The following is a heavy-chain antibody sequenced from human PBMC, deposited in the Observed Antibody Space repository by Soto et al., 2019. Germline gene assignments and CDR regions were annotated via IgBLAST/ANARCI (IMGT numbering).Heavy chain of an antibody. CDR2: TYYRSKWYN. V-gene: IGHV6-1*01. CDR1: GDSVSSNSAA. CDR3: ARSAAQSRGPNYYYYYVDV. D-gene: IGHD6-13*01. J-gene: IGHJ6*03. Sequence: PSQTLSLTCAISGDSVSSNSAAWNWIRQSPSRGLEWLGRTYYRSKWYNDYAVSVKSRITINPDTSKNQFSLQLNSVTPEDTAVYYCARSAAQSRGPNYYYYYVDVWGKGTTVTVSS.